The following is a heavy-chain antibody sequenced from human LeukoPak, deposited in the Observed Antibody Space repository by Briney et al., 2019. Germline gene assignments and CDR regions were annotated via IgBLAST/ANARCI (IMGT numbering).Heavy chain of an antibody. Sequence: GRSLRLSCAASGFTFSSYAMHWVRQAPGKGLEWVAVISYDGSNKYYADSVKGRFTISRDNSKNTLYLQMNSLSAEDTAVYYCARKYSGYDLGGFDYWGQGTLVTVSS. CDR2: ISYDGSNK. D-gene: IGHD5-12*01. J-gene: IGHJ4*02. V-gene: IGHV3-30-3*01. CDR1: GFTFSSYA. CDR3: ARKYSGYDLGGFDY.